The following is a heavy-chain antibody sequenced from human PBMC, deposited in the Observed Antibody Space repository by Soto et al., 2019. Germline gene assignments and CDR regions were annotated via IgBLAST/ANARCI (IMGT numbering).Heavy chain of an antibody. D-gene: IGHD4-17*01. Sequence: EVQLLESGGGLVQPGGTRRLSCAASGFTCITYAMHWVRQAPGQGLEGVAAITASGTAAWYADSVKGQFTISRDKSRNPLYLQMNSLRIEDTDVYYCAHPRGYGVCDARDIWGQVTMVTVSS. J-gene: IGHJ3*02. V-gene: IGHV3-23*01. CDR3: AHPRGYGVCDARDI. CDR2: ITASGTAA. CDR1: GFTCITYA.